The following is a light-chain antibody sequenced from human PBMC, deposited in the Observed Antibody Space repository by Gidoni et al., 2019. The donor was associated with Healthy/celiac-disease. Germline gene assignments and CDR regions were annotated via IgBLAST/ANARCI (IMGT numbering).Light chain of an antibody. Sequence: DIQMTQSPSSLSASVGDRVTITCRASQGISNYLAWYQQKPGKVPKLLIYAASTLQSGGPSRFSGSGSGTDFTLTISSLQPEDVATYYCQKYNSALITFXQXTRLEIK. V-gene: IGKV1-27*01. J-gene: IGKJ5*01. CDR1: QGISNY. CDR3: QKYNSALIT. CDR2: AAS.